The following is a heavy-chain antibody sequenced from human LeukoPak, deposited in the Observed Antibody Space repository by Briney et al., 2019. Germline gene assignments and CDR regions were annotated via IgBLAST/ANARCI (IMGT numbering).Heavy chain of an antibody. Sequence: GGSLRLSCAASGFTFSDYYMSWIRQAPGKGLQWVSYISSSGISINYADSVKGRFTISRDNAKNSLYLQMNSLKTEDTAVYYCTTPYCSSTSCYPGDAFDIWGQGTMVTVSS. CDR3: TTPYCSSTSCYPGDAFDI. V-gene: IGHV3-11*01. CDR2: ISSSGISI. D-gene: IGHD2-2*01. J-gene: IGHJ3*02. CDR1: GFTFSDYY.